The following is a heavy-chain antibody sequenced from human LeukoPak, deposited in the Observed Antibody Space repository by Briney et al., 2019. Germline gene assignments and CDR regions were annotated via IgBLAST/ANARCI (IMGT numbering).Heavy chain of an antibody. Sequence: GGSLRLSCTASEFTVSRNYMLWVRQAPGKGLEWVSLIFSNGDTHYADSVKGRFSISRDTSKNTVSLQMNSLRVEDTAMYYCTRDQMNYWGQGTLVTVSS. J-gene: IGHJ4*02. D-gene: IGHD5-24*01. CDR2: IFSNGDT. CDR3: TRDQMNY. V-gene: IGHV3-53*01. CDR1: EFTVSRNY.